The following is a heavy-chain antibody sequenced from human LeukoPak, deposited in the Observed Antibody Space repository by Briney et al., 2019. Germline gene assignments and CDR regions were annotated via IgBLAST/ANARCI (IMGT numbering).Heavy chain of an antibody. D-gene: IGHD3-22*01. CDR2: INHSGST. CDR3: ARVQDFETRGYYLGY. CDR1: GGSFSDYY. Sequence: SGTLSLTCAVYGGSFSDYYWNWIRQPPGKGLEWIGEINHSGSTNYNPSLKSRVTMSVDTFKNQFSLTLSSVTAADTAVYYCARVQDFETRGYYLGYWGHGTLVTVSS. J-gene: IGHJ4*01. V-gene: IGHV4-34*01.